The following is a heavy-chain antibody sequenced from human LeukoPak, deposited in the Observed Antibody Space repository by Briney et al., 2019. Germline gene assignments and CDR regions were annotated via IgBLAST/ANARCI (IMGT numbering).Heavy chain of an antibody. CDR3: ARERDFYDSSGSPSY. D-gene: IGHD3-22*01. J-gene: IGHJ4*02. CDR2: IYYSGST. V-gene: IGHV4-39*07. Sequence: PSETLSLTCTVSGGSISSRSYYWGWIRQPPGKGLEWIGTIYYSGSTYYNPSLKSRVTISVDTSKNQFSLKVRSVTAADTAVYYCARERDFYDSSGSPSYWGQGTLVIVPS. CDR1: GGSISSRSYY.